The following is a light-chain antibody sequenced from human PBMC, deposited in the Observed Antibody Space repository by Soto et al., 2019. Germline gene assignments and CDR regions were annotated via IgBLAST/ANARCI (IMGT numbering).Light chain of an antibody. CDR1: SGHSSYA. Sequence: QLVLTQSPSASASLGASVKLTCTLSSGHSSYAIAWHQQQPEKGPRYLMKLNSDGSHSKGDGIPDRFSGSSSGAERYLTISILQSEDEAYYYCQTWGTGIHYVFGTGTKLTVL. CDR3: QTWGTGIHYV. J-gene: IGLJ1*01. CDR2: LNSDGSH. V-gene: IGLV4-69*01.